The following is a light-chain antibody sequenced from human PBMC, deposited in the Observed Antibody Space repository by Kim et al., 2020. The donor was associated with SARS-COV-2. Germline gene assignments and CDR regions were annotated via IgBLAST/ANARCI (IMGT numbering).Light chain of an antibody. CDR2: GAS. V-gene: IGKV3-20*01. CDR1: QSVSSSY. Sequence: PGERATRSCRASQSVSSSYLAWYQQKPGQAPRLLIYGASSRANGIPDRFSGSGSGTDFTLTISRLEPEDFAVYYCHQYGSSPEVTFGPGTKVDIK. CDR3: HQYGSSPEVT. J-gene: IGKJ3*01.